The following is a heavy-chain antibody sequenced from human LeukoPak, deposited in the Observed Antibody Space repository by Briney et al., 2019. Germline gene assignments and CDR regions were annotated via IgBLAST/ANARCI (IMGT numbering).Heavy chain of an antibody. J-gene: IGHJ4*02. V-gene: IGHV3-21*01. CDR1: GFTFSSYS. CDR3: ARVGDYDSSGYYYVGAYYFDY. D-gene: IGHD3-22*01. Sequence: GGSLRLSCAASGFTFSSYSMNWVRQAPGKGLEWVSSISSSSSYIYYADSVKGRFTISRDNAKNSLYLQMNSLRAEDTAVYYCARVGDYDSSGYYYVGAYYFDYWGQGTLVTVSS. CDR2: ISSSSSYI.